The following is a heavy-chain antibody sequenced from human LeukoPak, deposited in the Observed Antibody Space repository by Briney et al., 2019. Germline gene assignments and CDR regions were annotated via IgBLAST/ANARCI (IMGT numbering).Heavy chain of an antibody. CDR2: IKQDGSEK. CDR3: ARIRASSGPYDAFDI. V-gene: IGHV3-7*01. J-gene: IGHJ3*02. CDR1: GFTFSSYW. Sequence: GSLRLSCAASGFTFSSYWMSWVRQAPGKGLEWVANIKQDGSEKYYVDSVKGRFTISRDNTKNSLYLQMNSLRAEDTAVYYCARIRASSGPYDAFDIWGQGTMVTVSS. D-gene: IGHD3-22*01.